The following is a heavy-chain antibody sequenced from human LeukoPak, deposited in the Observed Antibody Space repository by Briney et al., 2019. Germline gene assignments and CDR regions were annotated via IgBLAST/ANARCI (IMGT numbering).Heavy chain of an antibody. CDR1: GCTFTSYY. J-gene: IGHJ4*02. CDR3: ARAIFGVVGIFDY. D-gene: IGHD3-3*01. CDR2: INPSGGST. Sequence: GASVKVSCKASGCTFTSYYMHWVRQAPGQGLEWMGIINPSGGSTSYAQKFQGRVTMTRDTSMSTVYMELSSLRSEDTAVYYCARAIFGVVGIFDYWGQGTLVTVSS. V-gene: IGHV1-46*03.